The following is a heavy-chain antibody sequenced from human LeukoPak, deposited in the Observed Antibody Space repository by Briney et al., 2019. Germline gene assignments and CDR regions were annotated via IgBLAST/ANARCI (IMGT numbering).Heavy chain of an antibody. D-gene: IGHD6-19*01. V-gene: IGHV3-64D*06. J-gene: IGHJ2*01. CDR2: ISSNGGST. CDR3: VKDRYSSGWYGYFDL. CDR1: GFTFSSYA. Sequence: SGGSLRLSCSASGFTFSSYAMHWVRQAPGKGLEYVSAISSNGGSTYYADSVKGRFTISRDNSKNTLYLQMSSLRAEDTAVNYCVKDRYSSGWYGYFDLWGRGTLVTVSS.